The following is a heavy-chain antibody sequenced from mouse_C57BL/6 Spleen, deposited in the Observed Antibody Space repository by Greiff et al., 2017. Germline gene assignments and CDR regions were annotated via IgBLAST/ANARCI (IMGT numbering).Heavy chain of an antibody. CDR1: GYTFTSYW. CDR3: ARSPNGSSYGY. CDR2: IDPSDSYT. Sequence: QVQLQQPGAELVKPGASVKLSCKASGYTFTSYWMQWVKQRPGQGLEWIGEIDPSDSYTNYNQKFKGKATLTVEPSSSTAYMQLSSLTSEDSAVYYCARSPNGSSYGYWGQGTTLTVSS. J-gene: IGHJ2*01. V-gene: IGHV1-50*01. D-gene: IGHD1-1*01.